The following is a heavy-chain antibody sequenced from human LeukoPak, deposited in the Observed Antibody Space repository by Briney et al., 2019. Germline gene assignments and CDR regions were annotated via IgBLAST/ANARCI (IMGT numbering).Heavy chain of an antibody. CDR3: ARDMVTGWFDP. J-gene: IGHJ5*02. CDR2: INPNSGGT. V-gene: IGHV1-2*02. Sequence: GASVKVSCKASGYTFTSYDINWVRQATGQGLEWMGWINPNSGGTNYAQKFQGRVTMTRDTSISTAYMELSRLRSDDTAVYYCARDMVTGWFDPWGQGTLVTVSS. D-gene: IGHD5-18*01. CDR1: GYTFTSYD.